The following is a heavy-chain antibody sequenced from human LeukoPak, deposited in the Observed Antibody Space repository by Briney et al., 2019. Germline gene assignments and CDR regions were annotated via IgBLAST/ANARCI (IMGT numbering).Heavy chain of an antibody. CDR1: GGSISSYY. Sequence: SETLSLTCTVSGGSISSYYWSWIRQSPGKGLECIGYIHYTGSTNYNPSLKSRVTISVDTSKNQFSLKLSSVTAADTAVYYCARDGVRYGDYGFDYWGQGTLIAVSS. CDR2: IHYTGST. V-gene: IGHV4-59*01. D-gene: IGHD4-17*01. J-gene: IGHJ4*02. CDR3: ARDGVRYGDYGFDY.